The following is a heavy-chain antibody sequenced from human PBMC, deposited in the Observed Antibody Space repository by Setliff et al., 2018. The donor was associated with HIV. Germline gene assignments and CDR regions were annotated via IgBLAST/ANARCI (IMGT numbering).Heavy chain of an antibody. CDR1: GGSVSSGGYY. J-gene: IGHJ6*03. CDR3: AREYSSSWATRYYYYMDV. Sequence: TSETLSLTCTVSGGSVSSGGYYWSWIRQPAGKGLEWIGRIYTSGSTNYNPSLKSRVTISVDTSKNQFSLKLSSVTAADTAVYYCAREYSSSWATRYYYYMDVWGKGTTVTVSS. CDR2: IYTSGST. V-gene: IGHV4-61*02. D-gene: IGHD6-13*01.